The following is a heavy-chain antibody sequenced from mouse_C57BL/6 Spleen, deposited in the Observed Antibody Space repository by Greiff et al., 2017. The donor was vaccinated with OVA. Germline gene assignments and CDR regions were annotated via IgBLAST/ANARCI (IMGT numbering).Heavy chain of an antibody. CDR3: ARKTGTRGDFDY. CDR1: GYAFSSSW. CDR2: IYPGDGDT. D-gene: IGHD4-1*01. V-gene: IGHV1-82*01. Sequence: QVQLQQSGPELVKPGASVKISCKASGYAFSSSWMNWVKQRPGKGLEWIGRIYPGDGDTNYNGKFKGKATLTADKSSSTAYMQLSSLTSEDSAVYFCARKTGTRGDFDYWGQGTTLTVSS. J-gene: IGHJ2*01.